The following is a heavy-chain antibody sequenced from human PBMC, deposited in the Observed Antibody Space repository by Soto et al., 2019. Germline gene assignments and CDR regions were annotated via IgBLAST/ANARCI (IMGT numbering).Heavy chain of an antibody. J-gene: IGHJ4*02. CDR2: ISSSGSTI. V-gene: IGHV3-48*03. Sequence: GGSLRLSCAASGFTFSSYEMNWVRQAQGKGLEWVSYISSSGSTIYYADSVKGRFTISRDNAKNSLYLQMNSLRAEDTAVYYCARSRVGLRIDYWGQGTLVTVSS. CDR3: ARSRVGLRIDY. D-gene: IGHD3-16*01. CDR1: GFTFSSYE.